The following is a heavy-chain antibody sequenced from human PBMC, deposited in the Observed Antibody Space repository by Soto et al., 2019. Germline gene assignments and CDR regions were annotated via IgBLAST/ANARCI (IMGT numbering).Heavy chain of an antibody. CDR3: ARDYSSGWYVNYGMDV. D-gene: IGHD6-19*01. Sequence: QVQLVQSGAEVKKPGASVKVSCKASGYTFTSYGISWVRQAPGQGLEWMGWISAYNGNTNYAQKLQGRVTMTTDTSTSAAYMELRSLRSDDTAVYYCARDYSSGWYVNYGMDVWGQGTTVTVSS. CDR1: GYTFTSYG. CDR2: ISAYNGNT. V-gene: IGHV1-18*01. J-gene: IGHJ6*02.